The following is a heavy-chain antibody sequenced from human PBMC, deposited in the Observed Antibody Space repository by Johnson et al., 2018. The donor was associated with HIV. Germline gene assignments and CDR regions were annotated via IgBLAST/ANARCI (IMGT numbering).Heavy chain of an antibody. CDR2: ISYDGSDK. J-gene: IGHJ3*02. D-gene: IGHD5-18*01. CDR1: GFTFSSYC. CDR3: ARGQGGIQRWFDGFDI. V-gene: IGHV3-30*03. Sequence: VQLVESGGGVVQPGRSLSLSCAASGFTFSSYCMNWVRQAPGKGLEWVAVISYDGSDKYYADSVKGRFTISRDNAKNSLYLQMNSLRAEDMAVYYCARGQGGIQRWFDGFDIWGQGTMVTVSS.